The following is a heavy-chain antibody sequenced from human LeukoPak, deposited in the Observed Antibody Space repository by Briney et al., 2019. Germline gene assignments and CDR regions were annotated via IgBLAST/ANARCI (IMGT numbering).Heavy chain of an antibody. V-gene: IGHV4-61*02. D-gene: IGHD2-21*02. CDR1: GGSISSGSYY. J-gene: IGHJ5*02. Sequence: SQTLSLTCTVSGGSISSGSYYWSWIRQPAGKGLEWIGRIYTSGSTNYNPSLKSRVTISVDTSKNQFSLKLSSVTAADTAVYYCVGVVTAIPSWFDPWGQGTLVTVSS. CDR3: VGVVTAIPSWFDP. CDR2: IYTSGST.